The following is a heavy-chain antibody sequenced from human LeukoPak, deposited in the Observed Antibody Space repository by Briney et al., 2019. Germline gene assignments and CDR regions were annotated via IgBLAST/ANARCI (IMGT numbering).Heavy chain of an antibody. J-gene: IGHJ4*02. Sequence: GGSLRLSCAASGFTFSSYGMSWVRQAPGKGLEWVSSISSSGGSTYSADSVKGRFIISRDNSKNMLYLQMNSLRAEDTAVYYCAKEGGYFDWPFTFDYWGQGTLVTVSS. CDR3: AKEGGYFDWPFTFDY. CDR1: GFTFSSYG. CDR2: ISSSGGST. D-gene: IGHD3-9*01. V-gene: IGHV3-23*01.